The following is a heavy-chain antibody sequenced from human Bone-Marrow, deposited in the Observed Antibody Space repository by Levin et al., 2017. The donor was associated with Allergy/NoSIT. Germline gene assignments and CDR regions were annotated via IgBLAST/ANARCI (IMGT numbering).Heavy chain of an antibody. D-gene: IGHD2-2*02. CDR3: ARSGYCSSTSCYIGASFDY. CDR2: ISYDGSNK. CDR1: GFTFSSYA. V-gene: IGHV3-30*04. J-gene: IGHJ4*02. Sequence: PGGSLRLSCAASGFTFSSYAMHWVRQAPGKGLEWVAVISYDGSNKYYADSVKGRFTISRDNSKNTLYLQMNSLRAEDTAVYYCARSGYCSSTSCYIGASFDYWGQGTLVTVSS.